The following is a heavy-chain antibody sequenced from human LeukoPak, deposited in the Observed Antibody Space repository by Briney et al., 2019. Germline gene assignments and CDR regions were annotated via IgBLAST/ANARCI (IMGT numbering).Heavy chain of an antibody. CDR3: ARAHYDFWSTYLEY. CDR2: IYTTGST. CDR1: GGSISSGGYY. D-gene: IGHD3-3*01. J-gene: IGHJ4*02. Sequence: KPSATLSLTCTVSGGSISSGGYYWSWIRQPVGRGLEWIGRIYTTGSTNYNPSLKSRVTMSVDTSKNQFSLKLSSVTAADTAMYYCARAHYDFWSTYLEYWGQGTLVTVSS. V-gene: IGHV4-61*02.